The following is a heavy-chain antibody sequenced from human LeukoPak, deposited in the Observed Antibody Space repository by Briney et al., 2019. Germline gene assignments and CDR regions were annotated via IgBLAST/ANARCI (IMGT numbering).Heavy chain of an antibody. CDR1: SYSISGGYY. CDR2: IYHSGIS. V-gene: IGHV4-38-2*02. Sequence: SETLSLTCSVSSYSISGGYYWGWIRQPPGKGLEWIGSIYHSGISYYNPSLRSRVTISADMSKNQFSLKLSSVTAADTAVYYCARDHLRAFDIWGQGTMVTVSS. CDR3: ARDHLRAFDI. J-gene: IGHJ3*02.